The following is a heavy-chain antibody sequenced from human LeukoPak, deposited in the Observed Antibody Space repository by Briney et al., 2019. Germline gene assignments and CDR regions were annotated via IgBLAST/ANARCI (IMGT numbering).Heavy chain of an antibody. CDR3: ARETEMATMQYYFDY. V-gene: IGHV1-69*05. CDR2: IIPIFGTA. J-gene: IGHJ4*02. CDR1: GGTFSSYA. D-gene: IGHD5-24*01. Sequence: ASVKVSCKASGGTFSSYAISWVRQAPGQGLEWMGGIIPIFGTANYAQKFQRRVTITTDESTSTAYMELSSLRSEDTAVYYCARETEMATMQYYFDYWGQGTLVTVSS.